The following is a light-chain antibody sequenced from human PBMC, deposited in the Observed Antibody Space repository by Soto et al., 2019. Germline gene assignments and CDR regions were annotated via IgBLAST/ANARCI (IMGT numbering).Light chain of an antibody. V-gene: IGKV1-39*01. J-gene: IGKJ1*01. CDR2: AAS. CDR1: QSISRY. CDR3: HQSYSTVT. Sequence: DIQMTQSPSSLSASVGDRVTITCRASQSISRYLNWYQQKPGKATKLLIYAASSLQSGVPSRFSGSGSGTDFTLTISSLQPEDFATYYCHQSYSTVTFGQGTKVEIK.